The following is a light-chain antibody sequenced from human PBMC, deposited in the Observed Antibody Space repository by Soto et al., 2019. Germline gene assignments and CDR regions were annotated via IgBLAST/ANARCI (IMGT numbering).Light chain of an antibody. CDR3: AAWDGSLNNVL. Sequence: QSVLTQPPSASGTPGQRVTISGSGSGSSIGTNTVNWYRQLPGTAPKLLIYGNNQRPSGVPDRFSGSKSGTSASLAISGIQSEDEDDYYCAAWDGSLNNVLFGGGTQLTVL. CDR1: GSSIGTNT. V-gene: IGLV1-44*01. CDR2: GNN. J-gene: IGLJ2*01.